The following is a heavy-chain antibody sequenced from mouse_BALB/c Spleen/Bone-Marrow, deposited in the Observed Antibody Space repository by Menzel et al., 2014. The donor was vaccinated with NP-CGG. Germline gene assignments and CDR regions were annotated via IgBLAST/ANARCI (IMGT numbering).Heavy chain of an antibody. CDR3: ARGDGYAMDY. Sequence: VQLQQPGAEIVRPGALVKLSCKASGFNIKDYYMQWVKQGPEQGLEWIGWIDPENGNTIYDPKFQGKASITADTSSNTAYLQLSSLTSEDTAVYYCARGDGYAMDYWGQGTSVTVSS. CDR1: GFNIKDYY. V-gene: IGHV14-1*02. CDR2: IDPENGNT. J-gene: IGHJ4*01.